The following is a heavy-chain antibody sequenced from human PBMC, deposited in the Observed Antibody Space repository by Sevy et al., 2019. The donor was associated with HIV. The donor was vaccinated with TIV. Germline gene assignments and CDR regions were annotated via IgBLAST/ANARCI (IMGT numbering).Heavy chain of an antibody. D-gene: IGHD1-26*01. J-gene: IGHJ4*02. Sequence: GGSLRLSCAVSGFPFSDYQMHWVRQAPGKGLEWLAVISNDGSKTYYADSVKGRFTFSRNNSKNTLYLHMNSLRAEDTAFYYCGSLIEGGYTHLFDFWGQGILVTVSS. V-gene: IGHV3-30*03. CDR1: GFPFSDYQ. CDR2: ISNDGSKT. CDR3: GSLIEGGYTHLFDF.